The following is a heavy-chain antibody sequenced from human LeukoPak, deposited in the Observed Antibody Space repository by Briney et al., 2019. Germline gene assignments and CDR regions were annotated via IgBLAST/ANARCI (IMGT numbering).Heavy chain of an antibody. D-gene: IGHD1-26*01. CDR2: ISPSGRTT. CDR3: VKVVLVGAIFGPGY. CDR1: GFTFTTYA. Sequence: GGSLRLSCAASGFTFTTYAMNWVRQAPGKGLEWVSAISPSGRTTGYADSVKGRFTISRDNSKNTLYLQMNSLRAEDTAVYYCVKVVLVGAIFGPGYWGQGTLVTVSS. V-gene: IGHV3-23*01. J-gene: IGHJ4*02.